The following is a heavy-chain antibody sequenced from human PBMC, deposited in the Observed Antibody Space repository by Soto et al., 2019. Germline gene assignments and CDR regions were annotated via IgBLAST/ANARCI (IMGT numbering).Heavy chain of an antibody. J-gene: IGHJ4*02. D-gene: IGHD5-12*01. CDR1: GGSFSGYY. CDR3: AGGRKRVATHVDY. CDR2: INHSGST. Sequence: SETLSLTCAVYGGSFSGYYWSWIRQPPGKGLEWIGEINHSGSTNYNPSLKSRVTISVDTSKNQFSLKLSSVTAADTAVYYCAGGRKRVATHVDYWGQGTLVSLS. V-gene: IGHV4-34*01.